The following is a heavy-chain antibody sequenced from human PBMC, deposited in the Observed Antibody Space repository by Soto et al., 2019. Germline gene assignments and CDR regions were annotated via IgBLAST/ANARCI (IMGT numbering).Heavy chain of an antibody. CDR2: IKQDGSEK. CDR3: ARDSGTMVRGVIYWGKNAFDI. V-gene: IGHV3-7*01. D-gene: IGHD3-10*01. Sequence: PGGSLRLSCAASGFTFSSYWMSWVRQAPGKGLEWVANIKQDGSEKYYVDSVKGRFTISRDNAKNSLYLQMNSLRAEDTAVYYCARDSGTMVRGVIYWGKNAFDIWGQGTMVTVSS. CDR1: GFTFSSYW. J-gene: IGHJ3*02.